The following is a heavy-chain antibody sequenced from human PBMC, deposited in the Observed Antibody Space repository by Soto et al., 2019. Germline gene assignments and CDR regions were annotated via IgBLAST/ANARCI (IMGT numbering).Heavy chain of an antibody. D-gene: IGHD3-10*01. J-gene: IGHJ6*02. V-gene: IGHV3-7*04. CDR2: IKQDGSEK. CDR3: ARVRGVVVRGRYDYYGMDV. CDR1: GFTFSSYW. Sequence: EVQLVESGGGLVQPGGSLRLSCAASGFTFSSYWMSWVRQAPGKGLEWVANIKQDGSEKYYVDSVKGRFTISRDNAKNWLYRQMNSLRAEDSAVYYCARVRGVVVRGRYDYYGMDVWGQGTTVTVSS.